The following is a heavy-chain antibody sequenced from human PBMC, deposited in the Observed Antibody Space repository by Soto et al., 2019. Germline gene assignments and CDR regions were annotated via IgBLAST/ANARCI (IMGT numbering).Heavy chain of an antibody. D-gene: IGHD3-10*01. CDR2: TDPSDFYT. CDR3: ARWQRAYYGSSNSLDI. J-gene: IGHJ3*02. Sequence: PGESLKIACKGSVYSGTSDWISWVRQMPGKGLEWMGRTDPSDFYTNYSPSFQGHGTISADKSISTAYLQWSSPQASDTAMYYCARWQRAYYGSSNSLDIWARGTLVTVSS. V-gene: IGHV5-10-1*01. CDR1: VYSGTSDW.